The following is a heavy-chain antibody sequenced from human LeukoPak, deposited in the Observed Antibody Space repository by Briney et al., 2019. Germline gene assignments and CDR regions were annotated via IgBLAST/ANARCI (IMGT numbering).Heavy chain of an antibody. CDR2: IDQDGSEK. J-gene: IGHJ3*02. Sequence: PGGSLRLSCASSGFTFSAYWMIWVRQAPGKGLEWVANIDQDGSEKYYADSVKGRFTISRDNAKQSLFLQMSSLRVEDAAVYYCTRDTTPTYGRTYYDAFDIWGQGTLVTVS. D-gene: IGHD1-26*01. CDR1: GFTFSAYW. CDR3: TRDTTPTYGRTYYDAFDI. V-gene: IGHV3-7*01.